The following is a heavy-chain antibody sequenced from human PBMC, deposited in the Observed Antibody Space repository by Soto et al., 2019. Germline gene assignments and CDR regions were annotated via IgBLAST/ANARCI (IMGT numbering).Heavy chain of an antibody. D-gene: IGHD2-8*02. Sequence: SETLSLTCAVSGGSITTRGFSWNWIRQSPGKGLEWIGCIYPSGTIFYNPSLNSRVTISLDMSTNQFSLRLNSVTAADTAVYYCATSGAFAKYYFDYWGRGTPVTVSS. CDR1: GGSITTRGFS. CDR2: IYPSGTI. V-gene: IGHV4-30-2*06. CDR3: ATSGAFAKYYFDY. J-gene: IGHJ4*02.